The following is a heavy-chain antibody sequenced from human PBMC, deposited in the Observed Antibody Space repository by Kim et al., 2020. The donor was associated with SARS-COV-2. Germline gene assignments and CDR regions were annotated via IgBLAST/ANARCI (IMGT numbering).Heavy chain of an antibody. CDR3: ARDNRPTRYFYGMDV. V-gene: IGHV3-9*01. D-gene: IGHD3-9*01. Sequence: DAEKSRITISRDYAKNSLYMKMNSLRAEDTACYYCARDNRPTRYFYGMDVWGQGTTVTVSS. J-gene: IGHJ6*02.